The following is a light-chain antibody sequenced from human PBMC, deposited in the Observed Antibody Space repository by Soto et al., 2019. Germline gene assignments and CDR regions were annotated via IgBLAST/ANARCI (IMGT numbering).Light chain of an antibody. CDR1: SSNIGAGYD. CDR2: GTI. Sequence: QSVLTQPPSVSGAPGQRVTISCAGSSSNIGAGYDVHWYQHLPGTAPKRLMFGTINRPSGVPDRFSGSKSGTSASLAITGLQAEDEADYYCQTYDGSLSGLVFGGGTKVTVL. J-gene: IGLJ2*01. CDR3: QTYDGSLSGLV. V-gene: IGLV1-40*01.